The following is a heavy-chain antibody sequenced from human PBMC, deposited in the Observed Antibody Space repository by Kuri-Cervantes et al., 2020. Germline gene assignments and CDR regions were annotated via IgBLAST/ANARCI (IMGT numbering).Heavy chain of an antibody. V-gene: IGHV3-7*01. CDR1: GFTFSSYW. Sequence: GESLKISCAASGFTFSSYWMSWVRQAPGKGLEWVANIKQDGSEKYYVDSVKGRFTISRDNAKNSLYLQMNSLRAEDTAVYYCARGTVWGSYRTDLDYWGQGTLVTVSS. CDR2: IKQDGSEK. J-gene: IGHJ4*02. CDR3: ARGTVWGSYRTDLDY. D-gene: IGHD3-16*02.